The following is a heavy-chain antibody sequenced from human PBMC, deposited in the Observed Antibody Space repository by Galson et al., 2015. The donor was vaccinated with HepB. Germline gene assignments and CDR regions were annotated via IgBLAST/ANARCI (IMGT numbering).Heavy chain of an antibody. CDR3: ARHGQYYDMLSAYSKDY. Sequence: QSGAEVKKPGESLKISCEASGYSLTSYWIGWVRQMPGKGLEWMGIIFPNDSDTRYSPSFEGQVTISADKSINTAYLQWTSLKASDTAMYYCARHGQYYDMLSAYSKDYWGQGTLVTVSS. V-gene: IGHV5-51*01. CDR2: IFPNDSDT. CDR1: GYSLTSYW. D-gene: IGHD3-9*01. J-gene: IGHJ4*02.